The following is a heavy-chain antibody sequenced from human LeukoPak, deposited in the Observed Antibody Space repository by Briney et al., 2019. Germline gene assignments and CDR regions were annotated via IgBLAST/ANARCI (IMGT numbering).Heavy chain of an antibody. CDR1: GFTFSSYW. D-gene: IGHD1-26*01. J-gene: IGHJ4*02. CDR2: IKQDGSEK. Sequence: GGSLRLSCAASGFTFSSYWMSWVRQAPGKGREWVANIKQDGSEKYYVDSVKGRFTISRDNAKNSLYLQMNSLRAEDTAVYYCAREWWEPRKGGVDYWGQGTLVTVSS. CDR3: AREWWEPRKGGVDY. V-gene: IGHV3-7*01.